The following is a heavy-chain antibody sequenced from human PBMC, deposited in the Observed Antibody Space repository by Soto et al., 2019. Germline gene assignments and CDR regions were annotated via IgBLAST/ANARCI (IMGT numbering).Heavy chain of an antibody. CDR1: GGSISSYY. D-gene: IGHD4-17*01. CDR3: ARQPHPSVTTFDP. J-gene: IGHJ5*02. CDR2: IYYSGST. V-gene: IGHV4-59*08. Sequence: SETLSLTCTVSGGSISSYYWSWIRQPPGKGLEWIGYIYYSGSTNYNPSLKSRVTISVDTSKNQFSLKLSSVTAADTAVYYCARQPHPSVTTFDPWGQGTLVTVSS.